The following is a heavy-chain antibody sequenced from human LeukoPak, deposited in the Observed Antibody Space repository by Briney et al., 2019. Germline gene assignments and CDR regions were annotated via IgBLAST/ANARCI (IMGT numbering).Heavy chain of an antibody. D-gene: IGHD3-10*02. Sequence: GGSLRLSCAASGFTFTTYWMSWVRQPPGKGLEWVASIKQDGTEKYYVDSVKGRFTISRDNAKNSLHLQMNSLGVEDTAVYYCAELGITMIGGVWGKGTTVTISS. CDR1: GFTFTTYW. V-gene: IGHV3-7*01. CDR3: AELGITMIGGV. CDR2: IKQDGTEK. J-gene: IGHJ6*04.